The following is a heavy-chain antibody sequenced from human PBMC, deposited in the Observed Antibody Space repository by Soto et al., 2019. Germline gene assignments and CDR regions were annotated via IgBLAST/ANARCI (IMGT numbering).Heavy chain of an antibody. Sequence: TSETLSLTCAVSGGSISSGGYFWSWIRQPPGKGLEWIGYIYHSGSTYYNPSLKSRVSISVDTSKNQVSLKVRSVTATDTAVYYCAREDDFLTGYIAYWGQGILVTVSS. D-gene: IGHD3-9*01. CDR2: IYHSGST. CDR3: AREDDFLTGYIAY. CDR1: GGSISSGGYF. J-gene: IGHJ4*02. V-gene: IGHV4-30-2*01.